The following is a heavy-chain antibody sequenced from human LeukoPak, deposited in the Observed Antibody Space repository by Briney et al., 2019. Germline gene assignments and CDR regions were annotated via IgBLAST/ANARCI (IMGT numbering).Heavy chain of an antibody. CDR3: ARGNALQDY. V-gene: IGHV1-2*02. CDR2: INPNSGGT. J-gene: IGHJ4*02. Sequence: RASVKVSCKASGYTFTGYYMHWVRQAPGQGLEWMGWINPNSGGTSYAQKFQGRVTMTRNTSISTAYMELSSLRSEDTAVYYCARGNALQDYWGQGTLVTVSS. CDR1: GYTFTGYY.